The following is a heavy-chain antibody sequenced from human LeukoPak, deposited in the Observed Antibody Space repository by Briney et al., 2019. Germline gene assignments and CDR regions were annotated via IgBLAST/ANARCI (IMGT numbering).Heavy chain of an antibody. D-gene: IGHD6-13*01. Sequence: PGGSLRLSCAASGFTFSSYEMNWVRQAPGKGLEWVSYISSSGSTIYYADSVKGRFTISRDNAKNSLYLQMNSLRAEDTAVYYCARNLLAAAGTRPAYNWFDPWGQGTLVTVSS. V-gene: IGHV3-48*03. CDR1: GFTFSSYE. CDR3: ARNLLAAAGTRPAYNWFDP. J-gene: IGHJ5*02. CDR2: ISSSGSTI.